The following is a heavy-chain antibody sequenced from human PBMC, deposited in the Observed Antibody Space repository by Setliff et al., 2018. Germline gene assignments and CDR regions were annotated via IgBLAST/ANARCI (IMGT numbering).Heavy chain of an antibody. Sequence: SETLSLTCALSGGSISSGSYHWSWIRKPAGKGLEWIGRIHPSGSTNYNPSLKSRVTISVDTSKNQFSLKVSSVTAADTAVYYCARTTGSTHNWLDPWGPGTLVTVS. D-gene: IGHD1-1*01. CDR1: GGSISSGSYH. V-gene: IGHV4-61*02. CDR2: IHPSGST. CDR3: ARTTGSTHNWLDP. J-gene: IGHJ5*02.